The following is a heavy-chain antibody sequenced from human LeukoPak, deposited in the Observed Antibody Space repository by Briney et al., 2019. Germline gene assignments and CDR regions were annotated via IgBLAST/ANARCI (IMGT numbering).Heavy chain of an antibody. CDR1: GGSISSYY. D-gene: IGHD3-9*01. Sequence: SSETLSLTCTVSGGSISSYYWSWIRQPPGKGLEWIGYIYYGGSTNYNPSLKSRVTISVDTSKNQFSLKLSSVTAADTAVYYCARENDILTGYYFAFDIWGQGTMVTVSS. CDR3: ARENDILTGYYFAFDI. CDR2: IYYGGST. V-gene: IGHV4-59*01. J-gene: IGHJ3*02.